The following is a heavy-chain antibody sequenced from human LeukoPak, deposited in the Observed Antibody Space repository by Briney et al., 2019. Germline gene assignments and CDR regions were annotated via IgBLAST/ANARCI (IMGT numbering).Heavy chain of an antibody. Sequence: GGSLRLSCAASGLTFSSYGMHWVRQAPGKGLEWVAFIRYDGSNKYYADSVKGRFTISRDNSKNTLYLQMNSLRAEDTAVYYCAKDLYPDYFNYGMDVWGQGTTVTVSS. V-gene: IGHV3-30*02. CDR2: IRYDGSNK. CDR1: GLTFSSYG. J-gene: IGHJ6*02. CDR3: AKDLYPDYFNYGMDV. D-gene: IGHD2/OR15-2a*01.